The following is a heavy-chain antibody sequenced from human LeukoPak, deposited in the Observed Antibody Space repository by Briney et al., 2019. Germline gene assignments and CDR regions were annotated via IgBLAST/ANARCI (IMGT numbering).Heavy chain of an antibody. CDR1: GFAFSSQA. V-gene: IGHV3-23*01. D-gene: IGHD6-19*01. Sequence: PGGSLRLSCAASGFAFSSQAMGWVRQAPGKGLEWVSVISDSGDTTYYADSVKGRFTISRDNSKNTLYLQLNSLRAEDTAIYYCAKDARRSDGWYFFDHWGQEPWSPSPQ. CDR2: ISDSGDTT. J-gene: IGHJ4*01. CDR3: AKDARRSDGWYFFDH.